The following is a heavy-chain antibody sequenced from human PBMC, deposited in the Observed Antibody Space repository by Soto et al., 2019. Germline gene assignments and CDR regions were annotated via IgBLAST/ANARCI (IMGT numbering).Heavy chain of an antibody. CDR3: VREGRGSFDF. V-gene: IGHV3-23*01. CDR1: GFIFTNYA. CDR2: IGGRGNSA. J-gene: IGHJ3*01. Sequence: GGSLRLSCAASGFIFTNYAMNWVRQAPGKGLEWVSVIGGRGNSAYYADSVQGRFTISRDNSKNTLSLQMSSLTADDTAIYYGVREGRGSFDFWGRGTMGTVSS. D-gene: IGHD5-12*01.